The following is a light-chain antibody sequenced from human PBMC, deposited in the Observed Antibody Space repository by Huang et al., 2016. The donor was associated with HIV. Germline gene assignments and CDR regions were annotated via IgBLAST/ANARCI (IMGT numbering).Light chain of an antibody. CDR3: QQRGDWPLT. Sequence: IVLTQSPANLSLAPGERATLSCRASQTIGTSLAWFQQKPGQAPRLLIYAASNRATGIPARFGGRGSGTDFTLTISSLEPEDFAVYYCQQRGDWPLTFGGGTRVEIK. CDR2: AAS. V-gene: IGKV3-11*01. J-gene: IGKJ4*01. CDR1: QTIGTS.